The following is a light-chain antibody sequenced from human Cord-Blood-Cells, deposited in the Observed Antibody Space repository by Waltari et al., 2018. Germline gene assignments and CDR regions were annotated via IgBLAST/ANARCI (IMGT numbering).Light chain of an antibody. V-gene: IGLV2-23*01. Sequence: HSALTQPASVSGSPGPSITISCAGFSRDGGSYNLVSWYQRHPGKAPKLMIYEGSKRPSGVSNRFSGSKSGNTASLTISGLQAEDEADYYCCSYAGSSTYVFGTGTKVTVL. J-gene: IGLJ1*01. CDR1: SRDGGSYNL. CDR2: EGS. CDR3: CSYAGSSTYV.